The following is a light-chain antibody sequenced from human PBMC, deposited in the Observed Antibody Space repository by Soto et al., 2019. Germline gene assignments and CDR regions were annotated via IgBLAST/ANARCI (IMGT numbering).Light chain of an antibody. J-gene: IGKJ1*01. CDR2: AVS. CDR3: QQYNKLPLT. Sequence: EIVMTQSPGTLSASPGERATLSCRASQSVSSNLAWYQQKPGQAARLLIYAVSTKATGIPARFSGSGSGTEFTLTISRLQSEDFAVYYCQQYNKLPLTFGQGTKVEIK. V-gene: IGKV3-15*01. CDR1: QSVSSN.